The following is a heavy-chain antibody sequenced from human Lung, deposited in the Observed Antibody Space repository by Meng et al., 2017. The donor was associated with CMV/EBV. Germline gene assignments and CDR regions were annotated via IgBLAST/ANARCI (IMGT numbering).Heavy chain of an antibody. CDR1: GFTFSSYS. CDR2: ISSSSSTI. J-gene: IGHJ6*02. D-gene: IGHD1-7*01. V-gene: IGHV3-48*02. CDR3: ARGSPHWNYPPDYYGMDV. Sequence: ESXKISXAASGFTFSSYSMNWVRQAPGKGLEWVSYISSSSSTIYYADSVKGRFTISRDNAKNSLYLQMNSLRDEDTAVYYCARGSPHWNYPPDYYGMDVWGQETXVTVSS.